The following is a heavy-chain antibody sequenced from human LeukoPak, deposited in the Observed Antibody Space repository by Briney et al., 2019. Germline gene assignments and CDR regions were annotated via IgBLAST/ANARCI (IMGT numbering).Heavy chain of an antibody. V-gene: IGHV5-51*01. J-gene: IGHJ3*02. Sequence: GGSLKVSFKGSGYSFTNYWIGWVRQMPGKGLEWMTIIYPGDSDTRYSPSFQGQATISADKSINTAYLQWSSLKASDSAMYYCARQKYSSGLDAFDIWGQGTMVTVSS. CDR1: GYSFTNYW. CDR2: IYPGDSDT. D-gene: IGHD5-18*01. CDR3: ARQKYSSGLDAFDI.